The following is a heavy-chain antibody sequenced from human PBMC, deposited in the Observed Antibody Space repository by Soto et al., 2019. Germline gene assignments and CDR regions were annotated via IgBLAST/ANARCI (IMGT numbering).Heavy chain of an antibody. Sequence: QVQLQQWGAGLLKPSETLSLTCAVYGGSFSGYYWSWIRQPPGKGLEWIGEINHSGSTNYNPSLKSRVTISVVTSKNQFSLKLSSVTAADTAVYYCARVGYCSSTSCYADYYYYMDVWGKGTTVTVSS. CDR3: ARVGYCSSTSCYADYYYYMDV. J-gene: IGHJ6*03. CDR1: GGSFSGYY. D-gene: IGHD2-2*01. V-gene: IGHV4-34*01. CDR2: INHSGST.